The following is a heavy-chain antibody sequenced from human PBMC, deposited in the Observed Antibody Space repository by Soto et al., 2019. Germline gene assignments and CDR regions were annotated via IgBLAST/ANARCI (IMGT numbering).Heavy chain of an antibody. V-gene: IGHV4-34*01. CDR3: AKGDCSGGSCHLFDY. D-gene: IGHD2-15*01. CDR1: GGSFSGYY. J-gene: IGHJ4*02. CDR2: INHSGST. Sequence: SETLSLTCAVYGGSFSGYYWSWIRQPPGKGLEWIGEINHSGSTNYNPSLKSRVTISVDTSKNQFSLKLSSVTAADTAVYYCAKGDCSGGSCHLFDYWGQGTLVTVSS.